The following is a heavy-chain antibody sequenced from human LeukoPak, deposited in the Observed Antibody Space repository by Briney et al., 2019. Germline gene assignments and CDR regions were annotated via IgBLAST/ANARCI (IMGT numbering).Heavy chain of an antibody. Sequence: GGSLRLSCAASGFTFSSYSMNWVRQAPGKGLEWVSSISSSSSYIYYADSVKGRFTISRDNAKNSLYLQMNSLRAEDTAVYYCAIPMVRGVIIDYFDYWGQGTLVTVSS. CDR1: GFTFSSYS. CDR3: AIPMVRGVIIDYFDY. J-gene: IGHJ4*02. CDR2: ISSSSSYI. V-gene: IGHV3-21*01. D-gene: IGHD3-10*01.